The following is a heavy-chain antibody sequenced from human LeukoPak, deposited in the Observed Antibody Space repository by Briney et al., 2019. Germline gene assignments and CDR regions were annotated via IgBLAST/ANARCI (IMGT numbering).Heavy chain of an antibody. V-gene: IGHV3-30*02. CDR1: GFTFNSYD. CDR3: AKDRASGDTSSWY. CDR2: IRYDGSNT. D-gene: IGHD6-13*01. J-gene: IGHJ4*02. Sequence: GESLRLSCAASGFTFNSYDMHWVRQAPGKGLEWVAFIRYDGSNTYYADSVKGRFTISRDNSKNALYLQMNSLRAEDTAVYYCAKDRASGDTSSWYWGRGILVTVSS.